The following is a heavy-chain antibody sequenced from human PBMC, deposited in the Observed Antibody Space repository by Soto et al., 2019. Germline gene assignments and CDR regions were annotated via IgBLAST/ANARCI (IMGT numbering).Heavy chain of an antibody. CDR1: GYTFTGYY. V-gene: IGHV1-2*04. Sequence: ASVKVSCKASGYTFTGYYMHWVRQAPGQGLEWMGWINPNSGGTNYAQKFQGWVTMTRDTSISTAYMELSRLRSDDTAVYYCARAIGDYDYYYYYYMDVWGQRDHGHRLL. CDR2: INPNSGGT. CDR3: ARAIGDYDYYYYYYMDV. J-gene: IGHJ6*03. D-gene: IGHD4-17*01.